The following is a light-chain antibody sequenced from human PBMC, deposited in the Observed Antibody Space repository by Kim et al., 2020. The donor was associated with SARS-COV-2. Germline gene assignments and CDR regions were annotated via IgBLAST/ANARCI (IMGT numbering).Light chain of an antibody. CDR2: GKS. V-gene: IGLV3-19*01. CDR1: SLRDYY. J-gene: IGLJ2*01. Sequence: AMGQAGRLTCRGGSLRDYYATWYGERPGQAPLLGLCGKSHRPSGIPDRFSGSASGNTASLTITGAQAGDEADYYCTARDRSGDRVVFGGGTKVTVL. CDR3: TARDRSGDRVV.